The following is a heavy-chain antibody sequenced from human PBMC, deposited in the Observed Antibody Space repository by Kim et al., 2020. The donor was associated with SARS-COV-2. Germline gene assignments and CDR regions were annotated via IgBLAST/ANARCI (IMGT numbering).Heavy chain of an antibody. Sequence: ASVKVSCKASGYTFTSYAMHWVRQAPGQRLEWMGWINAGNGNTKYSQKFQGRVTITRDTSASTAYMELSSLRSEDTAVYYCASPISGRSPLDYWGQGTLVTVSS. V-gene: IGHV1-3*01. D-gene: IGHD1-26*01. CDR1: GYTFTSYA. J-gene: IGHJ4*02. CDR2: INAGNGNT. CDR3: ASPISGRSPLDY.